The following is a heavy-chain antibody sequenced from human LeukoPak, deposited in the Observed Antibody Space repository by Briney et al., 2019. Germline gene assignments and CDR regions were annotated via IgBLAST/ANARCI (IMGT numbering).Heavy chain of an antibody. J-gene: IGHJ4*02. CDR2: IRFDGSAE. D-gene: IGHD1-14*01. CDR1: GLTFNDYA. V-gene: IGHV3-30*02. CDR3: AKDYPEFDY. Sequence: GGSLRLSCAASGLTFNDYAMHWFRQAPGKGLEWAAFIRFDGSAEYYAGSVKGRFTISRDNSRNTLYLQINSLRVEDTAVYYCAKDYPEFDYWGQGTLVTVSS.